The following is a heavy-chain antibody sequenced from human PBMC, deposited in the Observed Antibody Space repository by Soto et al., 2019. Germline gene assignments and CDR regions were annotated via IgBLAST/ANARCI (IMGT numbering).Heavy chain of an antibody. Sequence: GESLKISCKGGGYSFSNYWIGWVRQMPGKGLEWMGIIYPGDSDTRYSPSFQGQVTISADKSISTAYLQWSSLKASDTAMYYCARSTYYDTLSGFFDYWGQGTLVTVS. D-gene: IGHD3-9*01. V-gene: IGHV5-51*01. CDR1: GYSFSNYW. CDR3: ARSTYYDTLSGFFDY. J-gene: IGHJ4*02. CDR2: IYPGDSDT.